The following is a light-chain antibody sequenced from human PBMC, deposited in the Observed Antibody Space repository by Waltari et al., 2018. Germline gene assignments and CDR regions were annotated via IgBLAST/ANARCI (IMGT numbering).Light chain of an antibody. CDR1: SSDIGNYDL. J-gene: IGLJ1*01. CDR2: EVT. CDR3: SSYAGNITLYV. Sequence: QSALTQPASVSGSPGQSITISCTGPSSDIGNYDLVSWYQQHPGKAPRLMIYEVTKRPVVGSNRFSGPKSDNTASLTISGLQAEDEADYYCSSYAGNITLYVCGPGTKVTVL. V-gene: IGLV2-23*02.